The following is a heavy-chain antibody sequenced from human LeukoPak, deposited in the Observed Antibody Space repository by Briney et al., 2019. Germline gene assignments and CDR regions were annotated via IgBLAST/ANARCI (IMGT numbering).Heavy chain of an antibody. Sequence: PGGSLRLSCAASGFTFSSYSMNWVRQAPGKGLEWVSSISSSSSYIYYADSVRGRFTISRDNAKNSLYLQMNSLRAEDTAVYYRARFSGNDAFDIWGQGTMVTVSS. CDR1: GFTFSSYS. D-gene: IGHD1-26*01. CDR3: ARFSGNDAFDI. CDR2: ISSSSSYI. J-gene: IGHJ3*02. V-gene: IGHV3-21*01.